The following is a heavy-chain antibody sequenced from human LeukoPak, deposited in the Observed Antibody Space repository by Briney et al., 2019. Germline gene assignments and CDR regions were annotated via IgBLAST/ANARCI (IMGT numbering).Heavy chain of an antibody. Sequence: PSETLSLTCTVSGGSISSYYWSWIRQPPGKGLEWIGYIYYSGNTNYNPSLKSRVTISVDTSKNQFSLKLSSVTAADTAVYYCVRVKYYYDSSDQAAFDIWGQGTMVTVSS. CDR1: GGSISSYY. CDR2: IYYSGNT. J-gene: IGHJ3*02. D-gene: IGHD3-22*01. CDR3: VRVKYYYDSSDQAAFDI. V-gene: IGHV4-59*01.